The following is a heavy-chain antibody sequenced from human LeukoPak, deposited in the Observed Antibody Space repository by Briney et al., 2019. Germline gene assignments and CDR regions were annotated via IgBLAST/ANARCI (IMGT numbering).Heavy chain of an antibody. CDR3: ARHYYGSDVWGYYFDN. Sequence: SETLSLTCTVSGDSITSISDYWGWFRQPPGKGLEWIGSIRYSGTTYHSPSLRSRLTMSIDTSKNQFSLKLSSVTAADTAVYHCARHYYGSDVWGYYFDNWGQGTLVAVSS. CDR2: IRYSGTT. CDR1: GDSITSISDY. V-gene: IGHV4-39*01. D-gene: IGHD3-22*01. J-gene: IGHJ4*02.